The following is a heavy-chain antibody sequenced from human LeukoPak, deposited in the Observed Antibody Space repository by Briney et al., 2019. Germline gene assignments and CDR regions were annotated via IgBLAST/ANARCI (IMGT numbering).Heavy chain of an antibody. CDR2: ISAYNGNI. J-gene: IGHJ4*02. V-gene: IGHV1-18*01. Sequence: ASVKVSCKASGYTFTSYGISWVRQAPGQGLEWMGWISAYNGNINYAQKVQGRVTMTTGTSTSTAYMELRSLRSDDTAVYYCAKSDAFSYSRSWYGGGDYHFDHWGQGTPVTVSS. CDR3: AKSDAFSYSRSWYGGGDYHFDH. D-gene: IGHD6-13*01. CDR1: GYTFTSYG.